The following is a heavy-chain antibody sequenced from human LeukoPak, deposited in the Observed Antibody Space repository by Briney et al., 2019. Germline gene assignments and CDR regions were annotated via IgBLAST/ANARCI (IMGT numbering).Heavy chain of an antibody. CDR1: GFTFSSSA. Sequence: PGGSLRLSCAASGFTFSSSAMSWVRQAPGKGLEWVSAISGSGSSTLYADSVKGRFTISRDNSKNTLYLQMSSLRAEDTAVYFCAKDPLLNYDFWSGFRWGQGTLVTVSS. V-gene: IGHV3-23*01. CDR3: AKDPLLNYDFWSGFR. J-gene: IGHJ4*02. D-gene: IGHD3-3*01. CDR2: ISGSGSST.